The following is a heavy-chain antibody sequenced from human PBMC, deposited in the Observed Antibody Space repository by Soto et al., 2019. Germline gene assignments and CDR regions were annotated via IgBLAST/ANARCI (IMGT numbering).Heavy chain of an antibody. CDR2: IKQDGSEK. J-gene: IGHJ4*02. V-gene: IGHV3-7*03. D-gene: IGHD2-15*01. CDR1: GFTFSSYW. Sequence: PGGSLRLSCAASGFTFSSYWMSWVRQAPGKGLEWVANIKQDGSEKYYVDSVKGRFTISRDNAKNSLYLQMNSLRAEDTAVYYCARDFGGSSPVSGYWGQGTLVTVSS. CDR3: ARDFGGSSPVSGY.